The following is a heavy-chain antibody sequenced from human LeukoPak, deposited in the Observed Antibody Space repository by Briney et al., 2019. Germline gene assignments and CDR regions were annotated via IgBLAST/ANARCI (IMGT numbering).Heavy chain of an antibody. V-gene: IGHV4-34*01. J-gene: IGHJ5*02. D-gene: IGHD3-3*01. CDR1: GGSFSGYY. CDR3: ARDYDRPFDP. CDR2: INHSGST. Sequence: PSETLSLTCAVYGGSFSGYYWNWIRQPPGKGLEWIGEINHSGSTNYNPSLKSRVTISVDTSKNQFSLKLSSVTAADTAVYYCARDYDRPFDPWGQGTLVTVSS.